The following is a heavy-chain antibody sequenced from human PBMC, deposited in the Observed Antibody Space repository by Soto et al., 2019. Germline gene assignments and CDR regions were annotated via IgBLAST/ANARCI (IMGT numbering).Heavy chain of an antibody. D-gene: IGHD2-15*01. V-gene: IGHV4-59*01. Sequence: SETLSLTCTVSGGSINSFYWNWIRQTPGKGLEWIGSIFYSGSTNYNPSLKSRVTISVDTSKNQFSLNLNSVTAADTAVYYCARTLRGANRYYFDNWGQGSLVTVSS. J-gene: IGHJ4*02. CDR1: GGSINSFY. CDR3: ARTLRGANRYYFDN. CDR2: IFYSGST.